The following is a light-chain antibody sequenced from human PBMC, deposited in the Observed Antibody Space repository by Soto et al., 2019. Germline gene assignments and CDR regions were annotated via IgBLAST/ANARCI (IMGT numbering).Light chain of an antibody. CDR2: NVY. CDR3: KQSFSAPLN. J-gene: IGKJ4*01. Sequence: IQMTQSPSSLSASVGDRVTLTRWPSERIGNDLGWYQQRPGKARKGLIYNVYKVNSRLQSRFGGSGSATDFTLTISRVHPEDFATYYCKQSFSAPLNFGGGTKVDIK. CDR1: ERIGND. V-gene: IGKV1-39*01.